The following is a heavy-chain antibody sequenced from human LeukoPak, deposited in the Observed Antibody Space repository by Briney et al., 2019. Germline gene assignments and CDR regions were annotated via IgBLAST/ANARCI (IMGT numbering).Heavy chain of an antibody. J-gene: IGHJ6*03. V-gene: IGHV4-59*12. D-gene: IGHD3-3*01. CDR3: AGLLYDFWSGYPYQSPYYYYMDV. CDR2: IYYSATT. CDR1: GFSITGYY. Sequence: SETLSLTCTVSGFSITGYYLSWIRQSPGKGLEWIGYIYYSATTNYNPSLKSRVTMSVDTSKNQFSLKLSSVTAADTAVYYCAGLLYDFWSGYPYQSPYYYYMDVWGKGTTVTVSS.